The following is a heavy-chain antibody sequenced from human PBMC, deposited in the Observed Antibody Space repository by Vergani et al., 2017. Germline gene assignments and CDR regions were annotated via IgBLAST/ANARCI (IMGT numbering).Heavy chain of an antibody. J-gene: IGHJ4*02. D-gene: IGHD1-7*01. Sequence: QVQLVESGGGLVKPGGSLRLSCAASGFTFSDYYMTWIRQAPGKGLEWISYISGSGHTKYYADSVKGRFAISRDNAKNSLYLQMNNLRVEYTAVYYCARDLLPGTLLLLAYWGQGTLISVSA. CDR3: ARDLLPGTLLLLAY. CDR2: ISGSGHTK. V-gene: IGHV3-11*04. CDR1: GFTFSDYY.